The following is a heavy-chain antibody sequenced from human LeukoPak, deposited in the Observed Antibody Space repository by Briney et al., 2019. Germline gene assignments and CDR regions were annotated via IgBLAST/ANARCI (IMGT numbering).Heavy chain of an antibody. CDR3: AREDRAVAGTFDY. Sequence: GGSLRLSCAASGFIFSSYGMHWVRQAPGKGLEWVAVIWYDGSNTYYADSVKGRFTISRDNSKHTLYLQMNSLRAEDTAVYYCAREDRAVAGTFDYWGQGTLVTVSS. CDR1: GFIFSSYG. V-gene: IGHV3-33*01. CDR2: IWYDGSNT. J-gene: IGHJ4*02. D-gene: IGHD6-19*01.